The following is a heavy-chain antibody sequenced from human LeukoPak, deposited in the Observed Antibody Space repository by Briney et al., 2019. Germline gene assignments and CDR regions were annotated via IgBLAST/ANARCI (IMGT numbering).Heavy chain of an antibody. J-gene: IGHJ4*02. CDR3: ARDRYYDFWSGYPALDY. V-gene: IGHV1-46*01. CDR1: GYTFTSYY. D-gene: IGHD3-3*01. Sequence: ASVKVSCKASGYTFTSYYMHWVRQAPGQGLEWMGIINPSGGSTSYAQKFQGRVTMTRDMSTSTVYMELSSLRSEDTAVYYCARDRYYDFWSGYPALDYWGQGTLVTVSS. CDR2: INPSGGST.